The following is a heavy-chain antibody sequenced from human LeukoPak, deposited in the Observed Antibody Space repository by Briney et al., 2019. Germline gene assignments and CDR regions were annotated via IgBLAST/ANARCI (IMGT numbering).Heavy chain of an antibody. CDR2: ISSNGGST. J-gene: IGHJ6*02. CDR1: GFTFSSYA. V-gene: IGHV3-64D*06. CDR3: ARDSWGYYDFWRRPYYGMDV. D-gene: IGHD3-3*01. Sequence: GGSLRLSCSASGFTFSSYAMHWVRQAPGKGLEYVSAISSNGGSTYYADSVKGRFTISRDNSKNTLYLQMSSLRAEDTAVYYCARDSWGYYDFWRRPYYGMDVWGQGTTVTVSS.